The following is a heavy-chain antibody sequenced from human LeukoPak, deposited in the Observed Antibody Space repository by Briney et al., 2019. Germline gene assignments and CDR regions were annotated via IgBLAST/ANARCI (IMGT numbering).Heavy chain of an antibody. Sequence: ASVKVSCKASGYTFTSYYMHWVRQAPGQGLEWMGIINPSGGSTSYAQKFQGRVTMTRDTSTSTVYMELSSLRSEDTAVYYCAGAGVLLWFGESHDAFDIWGQGTMVTVSS. V-gene: IGHV1-46*01. CDR1: GYTFTSYY. CDR2: INPSGGST. CDR3: AGAGVLLWFGESHDAFDI. D-gene: IGHD3-10*01. J-gene: IGHJ3*02.